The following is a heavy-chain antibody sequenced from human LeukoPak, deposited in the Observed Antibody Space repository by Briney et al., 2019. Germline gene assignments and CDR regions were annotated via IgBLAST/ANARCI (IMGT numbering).Heavy chain of an antibody. D-gene: IGHD2-21*01. CDR1: GFTFSSNW. J-gene: IGHJ5*02. Sequence: GGSLRLSCAASGFTFSSNWMTWVRQAPGKGLEWVANIKQDGSEKDYVDSVKGRFTISRDNAKKSLYLQMNSLRAEDTAVYYCTRDQLQGGRAPWGQGTLVTVSS. CDR2: IKQDGSEK. V-gene: IGHV3-7*01. CDR3: TRDQLQGGRAP.